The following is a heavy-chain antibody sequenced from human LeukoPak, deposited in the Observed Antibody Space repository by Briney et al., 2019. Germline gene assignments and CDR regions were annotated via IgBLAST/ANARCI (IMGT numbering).Heavy chain of an antibody. CDR2: IYYSGST. V-gene: IGHV4-59*01. D-gene: IGHD1-14*01. Sequence: KPSETLSLTCTVSGDSINNYYWSLIRQPPGKGLEWIGYIYYSGSTNYNPSLKSRVTISVDTSKNQFSLKLNSVTAADTAVYYCARYRNEALFAFDIWGQGTMVTVSS. CDR3: ARYRNEALFAFDI. CDR1: GDSINNYY. J-gene: IGHJ3*02.